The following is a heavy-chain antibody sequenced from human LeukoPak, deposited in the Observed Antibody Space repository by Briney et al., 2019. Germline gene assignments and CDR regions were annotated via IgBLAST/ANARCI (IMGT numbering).Heavy chain of an antibody. V-gene: IGHV3-53*01. Sequence: GGSLRLSCAASGFTVSSNYMSWVRQAPGKGLEWVSTIYSGGSTYYADSVKGRFTISRDISKNTLYLQMNSLTGEDTTVYYCARNGYTSGWYRNWGQETLGTVSS. CDR2: IYSGGST. CDR1: GFTVSSNY. J-gene: IGHJ4*02. D-gene: IGHD6-19*01. CDR3: ARNGYTSGWYRN.